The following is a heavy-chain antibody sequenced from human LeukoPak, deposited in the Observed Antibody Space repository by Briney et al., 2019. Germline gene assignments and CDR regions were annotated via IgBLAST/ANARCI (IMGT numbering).Heavy chain of an antibody. J-gene: IGHJ5*02. V-gene: IGHV3-23*01. CDR3: ARARVGQQLVHNWFDP. D-gene: IGHD6-13*01. CDR1: GFTFSSYA. CDR2: ISGSGGST. Sequence: GGSLRLSCAASGFTFSSYAMSWVRQAPGKGLEWVSAISGSGGSTYYADSVKGRFTISRDNSKNTLYLQMNSLRSEDTAVYYCARARVGQQLVHNWFDPWGQGTLVTVSS.